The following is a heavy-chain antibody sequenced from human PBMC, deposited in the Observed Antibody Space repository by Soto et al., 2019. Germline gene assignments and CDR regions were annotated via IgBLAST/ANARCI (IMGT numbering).Heavy chain of an antibody. CDR1: GGSISSYY. V-gene: IGHV4-59*13. D-gene: IGHD6-19*01. CDR3: ARVKSSGWYLLDY. Sequence: SETLSLTCTVSGGSISSYYWSWIRQPPGKGLEWIGYIYYSGSTNYNPSLKSRVTISVDTSKNQFSLKLSSVTAADTAVYYCARVKSSGWYLLDYWGQGTLVTVSS. J-gene: IGHJ4*02. CDR2: IYYSGST.